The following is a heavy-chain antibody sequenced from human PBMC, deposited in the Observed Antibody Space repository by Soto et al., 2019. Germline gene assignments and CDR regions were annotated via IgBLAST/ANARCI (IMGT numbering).Heavy chain of an antibody. D-gene: IGHD3-22*01. CDR2: ISYDGNNK. V-gene: IGHV3-30*03. Sequence: QVQLVQTGGGAVLPGRSLSLSCAASGFRFGDYGMHWVRQAPGKGLEWAAVISYDGNNKYYADSVKGRFTISRDNSKNTLYLQMEGLRVEDTAVYYCARGGRSGSSGYYNPSFDYWGQGTLVSVSS. CDR3: ARGGRSGSSGYYNPSFDY. CDR1: GFRFGDYG. J-gene: IGHJ4*02.